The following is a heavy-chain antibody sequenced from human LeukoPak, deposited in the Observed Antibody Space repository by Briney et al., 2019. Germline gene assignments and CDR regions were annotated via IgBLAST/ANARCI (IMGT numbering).Heavy chain of an antibody. CDR1: GASLSNVDFY. CDR2: IYNSGST. J-gene: IGHJ4*02. D-gene: IGHD5-12*01. CDR3: SRASLDSEEWLRLYYFDY. V-gene: IGHV4-30-4*08. Sequence: SETLSLTCSVSGASLSNVDFYWTWIRQAPGKGLEWIGYIYNSGSTHFNPSLKSRATISVDTSKAQFSLKLSSVTAADTAVYYCSRASLDSEEWLRLYYFDYWGQGTLVTVSS.